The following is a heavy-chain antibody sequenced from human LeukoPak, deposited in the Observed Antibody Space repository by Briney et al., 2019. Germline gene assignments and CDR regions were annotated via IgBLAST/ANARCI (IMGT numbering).Heavy chain of an antibody. CDR1: GFTFSSYS. CDR2: ISSSSSTI. D-gene: IGHD3-3*01. Sequence: GGSLRLSCAVSGFTFSSYSMNWVRQAPGKGLEWVSYISSSSSTIYYADSVKGRFTISRDNAKNSLYLQMNSLRAEDTAVYYCARVTPQLRFLEWLPQPIDYWGQGTLVTVSS. J-gene: IGHJ4*02. CDR3: ARVTPQLRFLEWLPQPIDY. V-gene: IGHV3-48*01.